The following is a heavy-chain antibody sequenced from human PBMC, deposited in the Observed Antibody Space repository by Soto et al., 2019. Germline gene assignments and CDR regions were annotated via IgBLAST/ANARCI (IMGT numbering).Heavy chain of an antibody. CDR2: IYYSGST. J-gene: IGHJ3*02. V-gene: IGHV4-59*08. CDR3: ARRYGWAFDI. CDR1: GAHLSTQY. Sequence: SETLSLTCALSGAHLSTQYWTWIRQPPGKGLEWIGYIYYSGSTNYNPSLKSRVTISVDTSKNQFSLKLSSVTAADTAVYYCARRYGWAFDIWGQGTMVTVSS. D-gene: IGHD3-16*01.